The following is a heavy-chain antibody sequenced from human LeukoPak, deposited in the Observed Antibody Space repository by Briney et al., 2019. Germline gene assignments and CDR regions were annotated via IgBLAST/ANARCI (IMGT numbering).Heavy chain of an antibody. CDR3: AKIKRATDAFDI. Sequence: GGSLRLSCAASGFTFSSYGMHWVRQPPGKGLEWVAVISYDGSNKYYADSVKGRFTISRDNSKNTLYLQMNSLRAEDTAVYYCAKIKRATDAFDIWGQGTMVTVSS. D-gene: IGHD5-12*01. CDR1: GFTFSSYG. J-gene: IGHJ3*02. CDR2: ISYDGSNK. V-gene: IGHV3-30*18.